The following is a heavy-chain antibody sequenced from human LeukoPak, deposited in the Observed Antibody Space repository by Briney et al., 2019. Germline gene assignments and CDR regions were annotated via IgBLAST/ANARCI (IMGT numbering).Heavy chain of an antibody. V-gene: IGHV3-7*01. CDR2: IKQDGSEK. J-gene: IGHJ4*02. CDR1: GFTFSSYW. CDR3: ARAKTSTYYDFWSGSDY. Sequence: PGGSLRLSCAASGFTFSSYWMSWVRQAPGRGLEWVANIKQDGSEKYYVDSVKGRFTISRDNAKNSLYLQMNSLRAEDTAVYYCARAKTSTYYDFWSGSDYWGQGTLVTVSS. D-gene: IGHD3-3*01.